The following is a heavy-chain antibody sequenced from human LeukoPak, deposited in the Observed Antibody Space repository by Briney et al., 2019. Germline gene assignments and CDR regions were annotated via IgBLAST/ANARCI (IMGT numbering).Heavy chain of an antibody. D-gene: IGHD5-18*01. CDR1: GSXXXSSYY. CDR3: ARTTEGGYTYGYFYYYYMDV. Sequence: GSXXXSSYYWGWIRQPPGKGLEWIGSIYYSGSTYYNPSLKSRVTISVDTSKNQFSLKLTSVTAADTAVYYCARTTEGGYTYGYFYYYYMDVWGKGTTVTISS. J-gene: IGHJ6*03. V-gene: IGHV4-39*07. CDR2: IYYSGST.